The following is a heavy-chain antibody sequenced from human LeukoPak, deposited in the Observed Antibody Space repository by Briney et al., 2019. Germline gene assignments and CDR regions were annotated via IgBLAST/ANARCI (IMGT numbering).Heavy chain of an antibody. CDR1: GFSFSDYV. Sequence: GRSLRLSCAASGFSFSDYVMNWVRQSPGKGLEWVSYISSSGTTKYYADSVKGRFTLSRDNAKKSLSLQMNSLRAEDTAIYYCARSNRDAFDMWGQGTVVTVSS. V-gene: IGHV3-48*04. D-gene: IGHD2/OR15-2a*01. CDR3: ARSNRDAFDM. J-gene: IGHJ3*02. CDR2: ISSSGTTK.